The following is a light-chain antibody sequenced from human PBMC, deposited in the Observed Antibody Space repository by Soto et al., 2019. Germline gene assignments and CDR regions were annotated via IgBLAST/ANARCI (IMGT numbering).Light chain of an antibody. CDR3: QQSYTTIPYT. CDR2: GAS. V-gene: IGKV3-11*01. CDR1: QRVSTN. J-gene: IGKJ2*01. Sequence: EIVLTQSAATLSLSQGERATLSSRASQRVSTNLAWFQQKPGQTPRLLFNGASTRATGIPARFTGSGSGTDFTLTISRLEPEDFATYFCQQSYTTIPYTFGQGT.